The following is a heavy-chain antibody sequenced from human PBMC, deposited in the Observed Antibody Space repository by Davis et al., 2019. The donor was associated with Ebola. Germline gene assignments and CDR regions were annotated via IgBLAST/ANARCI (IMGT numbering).Heavy chain of an antibody. CDR2: IYSSGST. Sequence: SETLSLTCTVSGGSISSYYWSWIRQPPEKGLEWIGNIYSSGSTNYNPSLKSRVTISVDTSKNQFSLRLTSVTAADTAVYYCARSHSDWLLPFDYWGQGTLATVSS. CDR1: GGSISSYY. CDR3: ARSHSDWLLPFDY. D-gene: IGHD3-9*01. J-gene: IGHJ4*02. V-gene: IGHV4-59*01.